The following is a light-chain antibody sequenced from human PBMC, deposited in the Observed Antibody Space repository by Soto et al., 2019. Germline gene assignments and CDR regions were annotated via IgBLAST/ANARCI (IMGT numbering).Light chain of an antibody. CDR2: END. J-gene: IGLJ1*01. Sequence: QSVLAQPPSAAGTPGQRVTISCSGSSSNIGRKSVSWYQQLPGTAPKLLIYENDQRPSGVPDRVSGSKSGTSASLDISGLQSEDEADYYCAAWDEMKVSYGFGTGTKVTVL. CDR1: SSNIGRKS. CDR3: AAWDEMKVSYG. V-gene: IGLV1-44*01.